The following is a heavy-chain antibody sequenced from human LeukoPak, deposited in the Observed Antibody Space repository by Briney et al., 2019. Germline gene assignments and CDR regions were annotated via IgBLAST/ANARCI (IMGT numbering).Heavy chain of an antibody. D-gene: IGHD6-19*01. V-gene: IGHV5-51*01. CDR3: ARRRGDTVAGPDY. J-gene: IGHJ4*02. CDR1: GYSFTNYW. Sequence: GESLKISCQGSGYSFTNYWIVWVRQMPGQGVEYMGIIHPGDSNTKYSPSFEGQAIISVDKSISTAYLQWSSLKASDSAIYYCARRRGDTVAGPDYWGQGTLVTVSS. CDR2: IHPGDSNT.